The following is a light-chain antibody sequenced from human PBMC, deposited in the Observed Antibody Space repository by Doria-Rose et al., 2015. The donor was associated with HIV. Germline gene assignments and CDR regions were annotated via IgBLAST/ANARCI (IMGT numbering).Light chain of an antibody. CDR1: QSVLTRSNHKNY. V-gene: IGKV4-1*01. J-gene: IGKJ1*01. CDR3: QQYFTTPRT. CDR2: WAS. Sequence: SQSVLTRSNHKNYLAWYQQKAGQPPNLLIYWASTRESGVPDRFSGSGSGTDFTLTISSLQAEDVAVYYCQQYFTTPRTFGQGTKVEIK.